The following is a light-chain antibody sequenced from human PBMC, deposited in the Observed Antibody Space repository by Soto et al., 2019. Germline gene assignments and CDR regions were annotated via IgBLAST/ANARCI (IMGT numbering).Light chain of an antibody. CDR1: QSISSY. Sequence: DIPMTQSPSSLSASVGDRVTITCRASQSISSYLNWYQQKPGKAPKLLIFAASSLQSGVPSRFSGSGSGTDFTLTISSLRPEDFATYYCQQSYSTPYTFGQGTKLEIK. CDR3: QQSYSTPYT. J-gene: IGKJ2*01. CDR2: AAS. V-gene: IGKV1-39*01.